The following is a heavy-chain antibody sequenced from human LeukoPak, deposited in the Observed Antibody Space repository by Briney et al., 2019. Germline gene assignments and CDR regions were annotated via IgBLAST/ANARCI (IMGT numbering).Heavy chain of an antibody. Sequence: PGGSLRLSCAASGFTFSSYSVNWVRQAPGKGLEWVSSISSSSSYIYYADSVKGRFTISRDNAKNSLYLQMNSLRAEDTAVYYCASLTYYYDSSGYYSDYWGQGTLVTVSS. D-gene: IGHD3-22*01. CDR2: ISSSSSYI. CDR1: GFTFSSYS. J-gene: IGHJ4*02. CDR3: ASLTYYYDSSGYYSDY. V-gene: IGHV3-21*01.